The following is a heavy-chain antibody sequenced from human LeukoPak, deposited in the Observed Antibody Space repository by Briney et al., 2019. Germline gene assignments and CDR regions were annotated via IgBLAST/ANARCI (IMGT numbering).Heavy chain of an antibody. V-gene: IGHV3-23*01. CDR1: GFTFSNDV. Sequence: GGSLRLSCAASGFTFSNDVMSWVRQAPGKGPEWVSSTDGGGGGTDYADSVRGRFTISRDNFKNTSYLQMNSLRADDTAVYYCARRIGGTKDYWGQGAQVTVSS. CDR3: ARRIGGTKDY. D-gene: IGHD3-3*01. J-gene: IGHJ4*02. CDR2: TDGGGGGT.